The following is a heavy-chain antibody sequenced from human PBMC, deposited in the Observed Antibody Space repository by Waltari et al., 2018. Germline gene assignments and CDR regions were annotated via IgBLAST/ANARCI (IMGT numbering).Heavy chain of an antibody. CDR3: ATTPERWLEAADY. CDR1: GFTFDDYA. CDR2: ISWDGGST. Sequence: EVQLVESGGVVVQPGGSLRLSCAASGFTFDDYAMHWVRQAPGRGLEWVSLISWDGGSTYDADSVKGRFTISRDNSKNSLYLQMNSLRAEDTALYYCATTPERWLEAADYWGQGTLVTVSS. J-gene: IGHJ4*02. D-gene: IGHD6-19*01. V-gene: IGHV3-43D*04.